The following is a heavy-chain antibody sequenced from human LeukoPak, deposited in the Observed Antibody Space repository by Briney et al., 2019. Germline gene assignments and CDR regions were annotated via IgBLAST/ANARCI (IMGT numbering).Heavy chain of an antibody. CDR2: IYYSGST. D-gene: IGHD6-6*01. V-gene: IGHV4-39*01. CDR1: GGSISSSSYY. J-gene: IGHJ5*02. Sequence: TSETLSLTCTVSGGSISSSSYYWGWIRQPPVKGLEWIGSIYYSGSTYYNPSLKSRVTISVDTSKNQFSLKLGSVTTADTAVYYCAGQSIAAINWFDPWGQGTLVTVSS. CDR3: AGQSIAAINWFDP.